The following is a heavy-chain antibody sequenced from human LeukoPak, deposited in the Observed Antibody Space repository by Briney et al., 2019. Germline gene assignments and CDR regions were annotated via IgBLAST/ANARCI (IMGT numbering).Heavy chain of an antibody. CDR2: IGIAGDT. CDR1: GFTVSSHD. CDR3: GRGSHSGWYYAQ. Sequence: GGSLRLSCAASGFTVSSHDMHWVRQPIGKGLEWVSAIGIAGDTNYLDSVQGRFTISRDDDKNSFYLQMNRLRVGDAAVYFCGRGSHSGWYYAQWGQGTLVTVS. D-gene: IGHD6-19*01. J-gene: IGHJ4*02. V-gene: IGHV3-13*01.